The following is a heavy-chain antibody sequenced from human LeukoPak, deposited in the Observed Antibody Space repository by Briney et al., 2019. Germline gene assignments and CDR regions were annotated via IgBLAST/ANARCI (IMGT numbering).Heavy chain of an antibody. J-gene: IGHJ5*02. CDR2: INHSGST. CDR1: GGSFSGYY. CDR3: ASGGDWFDP. Sequence: SETLSLTCAVYGGSFSGYYWSWIRQPPGKGLEWIGEINHSGSTNYNPSLKSRVTISVNTSKNQFSLKLSSVTAADTAVYYCASGGDWFDPWGQGTLVTVSS. V-gene: IGHV4-34*01.